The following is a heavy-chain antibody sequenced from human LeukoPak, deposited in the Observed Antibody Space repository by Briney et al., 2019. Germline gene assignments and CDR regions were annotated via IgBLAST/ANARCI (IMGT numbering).Heavy chain of an antibody. D-gene: IGHD3-10*01. Sequence: GAAVKVSCKASGYSFTSYGISWVRPAPGRGREGVGWVSAYSGNTNYAQKLQGRVTMTTDTSTSTAYMELRSLRSEDTAVYYCARGNYYGSGSYYNIDYWGQGTLVTVSS. CDR2: VSAYSGNT. J-gene: IGHJ4*02. CDR1: GYSFTSYG. CDR3: ARGNYYGSGSYYNIDY. V-gene: IGHV1-18*01.